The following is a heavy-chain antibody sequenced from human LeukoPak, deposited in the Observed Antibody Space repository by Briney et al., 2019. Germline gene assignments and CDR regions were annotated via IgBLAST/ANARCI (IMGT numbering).Heavy chain of an antibody. CDR3: AREEGYTYGYYFDS. Sequence: PGGSLRLSCVASGFTFSSYTMNWVRQAPGKGLEWVSSISGSSSYIYSADSVKGRFTISRANAENSLYLQMNSLRAGDSAVYYCAREEGYTYGYYFDSWGQGTLVTVSP. CDR1: GFTFSSYT. D-gene: IGHD5-18*01. V-gene: IGHV3-21*01. J-gene: IGHJ4*02. CDR2: ISGSSSYI.